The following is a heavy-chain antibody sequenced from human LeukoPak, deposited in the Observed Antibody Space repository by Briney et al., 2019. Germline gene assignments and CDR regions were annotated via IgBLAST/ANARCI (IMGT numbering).Heavy chain of an antibody. D-gene: IGHD3/OR15-3a*01. CDR1: IESFSGYH. CDR3: ARQTGSGLFILP. Sequence: SETLSLTCAVYIESFSGYHWNWIRQTPGKGLEWIGEISDSGTTNINPSLRRRVSLSIDTSKNQFSLDMRSMTAADTAVYYCARQTGSGLFILPGGQGTLVTVSS. V-gene: IGHV4-34*01. J-gene: IGHJ4*02. CDR2: ISDSGTT.